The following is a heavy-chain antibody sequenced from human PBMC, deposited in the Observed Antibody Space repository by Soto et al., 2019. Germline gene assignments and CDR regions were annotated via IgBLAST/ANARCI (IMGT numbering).Heavy chain of an antibody. J-gene: IGHJ6*02. CDR2: IIPIFGTA. CDR1: GGTFSSYA. CDR3: ARRSWDFGVVAYYYYGMDV. D-gene: IGHD3-3*01. Sequence: AVKVSCKASGGTFSSYAISWVRQAPGQGLEWMGGIIPIFGTANYAQKFQGRVTITADESTSTAYMELSSLRSEDTAVYYCARRSWDFGVVAYYYYGMDVWGQ. V-gene: IGHV1-69*13.